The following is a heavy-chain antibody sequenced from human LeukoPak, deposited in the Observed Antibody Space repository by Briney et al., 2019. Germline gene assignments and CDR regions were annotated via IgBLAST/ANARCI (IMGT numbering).Heavy chain of an antibody. J-gene: IGHJ4*02. D-gene: IGHD3-22*01. Sequence: PGGSPRLSCAASGFTFRTYWMHWVRQAPGECLRWVSRISGDGRSTSYADSVKGRFTISRDNAKNTLYLQMHSLRAEHTAVYYCAAFYYDPAYWGQGTLVTVSS. CDR2: ISGDGRST. V-gene: IGHV3-74*01. CDR3: AAFYYDPAY. CDR1: GFTFRTYW.